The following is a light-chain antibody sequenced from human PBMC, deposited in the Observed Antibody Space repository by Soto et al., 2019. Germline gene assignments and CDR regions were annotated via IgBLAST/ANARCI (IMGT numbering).Light chain of an antibody. CDR2: DVT. V-gene: IGLV2-14*01. CDR1: SSDVGGYIY. Sequence: QSVLTQPASVSGSPGQSITISCTGTSSDVGGYIYVSWYQQHPGKAPKLMIYDVTSRPSGVSYRLSGSKSGNTASLTISGLQAVDEADYYCSSYTTSSSYVFGTGTKVTVL. J-gene: IGLJ1*01. CDR3: SSYTTSSSYV.